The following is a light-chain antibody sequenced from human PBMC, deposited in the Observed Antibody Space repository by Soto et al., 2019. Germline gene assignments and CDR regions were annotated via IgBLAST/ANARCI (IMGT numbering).Light chain of an antibody. Sequence: SSELTQPPSVSVAPGKTASDACGGSNIGSKSVHWYQQKSGQAPVLVMYYDSDRPSGIPERFSGSNSGNTATLTISRVEAGDEADYYCQVWDISSGHVVFGGGTQLTVL. CDR3: QVWDISSGHVV. CDR1: NIGSKS. V-gene: IGLV3-21*01. CDR2: YDS. J-gene: IGLJ3*02.